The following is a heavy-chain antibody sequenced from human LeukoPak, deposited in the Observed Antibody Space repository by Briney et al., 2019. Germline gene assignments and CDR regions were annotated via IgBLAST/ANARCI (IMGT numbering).Heavy chain of an antibody. D-gene: IGHD3-22*01. Sequence: GGSLRLSCAASGFTFSSYAMSWVRQAPGKGLEWVSAISGSGSSTYYADSVKGRFTISRDNSKNTLYLQMNSLRAEDTAVYYCAKGPYDSSGYYYPFDYWGQGTLVTVSS. V-gene: IGHV3-23*01. CDR1: GFTFSSYA. CDR2: ISGSGSST. CDR3: AKGPYDSSGYYYPFDY. J-gene: IGHJ4*02.